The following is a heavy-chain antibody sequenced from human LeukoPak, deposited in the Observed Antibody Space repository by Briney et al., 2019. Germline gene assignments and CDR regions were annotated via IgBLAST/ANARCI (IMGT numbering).Heavy chain of an antibody. CDR1: GYTFTGYY. CDR2: INPNSGGT. D-gene: IGHD1-26*01. Sequence: ASVKVSCKASGYTFTGYYMHWVRQAPGQGLEWMGWINPNSGGTSYAQKFQGRVTMTRDTSISTAYMELSRLRSDDTAVYYCARVEAYSGSHRPYDYWGQGTLVTVSS. J-gene: IGHJ4*02. CDR3: ARVEAYSGSHRPYDY. V-gene: IGHV1-2*02.